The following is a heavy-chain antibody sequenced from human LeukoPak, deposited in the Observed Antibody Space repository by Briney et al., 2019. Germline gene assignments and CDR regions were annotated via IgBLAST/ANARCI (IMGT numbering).Heavy chain of an antibody. J-gene: IGHJ4*02. D-gene: IGHD2-2*02. CDR3: ARGVRENRSWYTVHFDY. CDR1: GYTFTSYG. V-gene: IGHV1-18*01. Sequence: GASVKVSCKASGYTFTSYGISWVRQAPGQGLEGMGCISIYDCKKLYAQKFQGRVTMTTDTSTSTDYMELRSLRSDDTAVYYCARGVRENRSWYTVHFDYWGKGTLVTVSS. CDR2: ISIYDCKK.